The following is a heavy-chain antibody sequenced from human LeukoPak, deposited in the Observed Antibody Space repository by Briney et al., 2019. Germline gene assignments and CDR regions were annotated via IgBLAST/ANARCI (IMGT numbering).Heavy chain of an antibody. V-gene: IGHV4-34*01. CDR2: INHSGST. CDR3: ARQASKRYSSGWYDRYSFDY. Sequence: SETLSPTCAVYGGSFSGYYWSWIRQPPGKGLEWIGEINHSGSTNYNPSLKSRVTISVDTSKNQFSLKLSSVTAADTAVYYCARQASKRYSSGWYDRYSFDYWGQGTLVTVSS. D-gene: IGHD6-19*01. J-gene: IGHJ4*02. CDR1: GGSFSGYY.